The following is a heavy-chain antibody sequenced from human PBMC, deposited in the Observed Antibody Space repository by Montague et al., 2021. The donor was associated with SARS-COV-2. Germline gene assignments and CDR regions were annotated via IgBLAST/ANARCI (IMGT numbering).Heavy chain of an antibody. CDR1: GGSISRSY. CDR2: IYYTGST. CDR3: ARHMSDCSKGICHSYYYYGWDV. J-gene: IGHJ6*02. Sequence: SETLSLTCTVSGGSISRSYWSWIRQPPGKGLEWIGYIYYTGSTDXXPSLKSRVTISVDTPKNQLSLKLISVTAADTAVYFCARHMSDCSKGICHSYYYYGWDVWGQGNTVTVSS. D-gene: IGHD2-8*01. V-gene: IGHV4-59*08.